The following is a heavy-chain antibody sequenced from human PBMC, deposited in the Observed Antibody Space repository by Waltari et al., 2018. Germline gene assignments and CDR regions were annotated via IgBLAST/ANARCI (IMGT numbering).Heavy chain of an antibody. V-gene: IGHV4-34*01. CDR1: GGSFSGYY. CDR3: ARGHYYYGMDV. J-gene: IGHJ6*02. Sequence: QVQLQQWGAGLLKPSETLSLTCAVYGGSFSGYYWSWIRQPPGKGLEWIGEINHSGSTNYNPSLKSRVTISVDTSKNQFSQKLSSVTAADTAVYYCARGHYYYGMDVWGQGTTVTVSS. CDR2: INHSGST.